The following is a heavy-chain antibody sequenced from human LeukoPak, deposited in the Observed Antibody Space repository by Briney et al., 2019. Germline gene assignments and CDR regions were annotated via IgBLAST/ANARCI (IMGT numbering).Heavy chain of an antibody. CDR2: INPNSGGT. CDR1: GYTFTGYY. D-gene: IGHD2/OR15-2a*01. Sequence: AASVTVSCKASGYTFTGYYMHWVRQAPGQGLEWMGWINPNSGGTNYAQKFQGRVTMTRDTSISTAYMELSRLRSDDTAVYYCARVRMNIDAFDIWGQGTMVTVSS. V-gene: IGHV1-2*02. CDR3: ARVRMNIDAFDI. J-gene: IGHJ3*02.